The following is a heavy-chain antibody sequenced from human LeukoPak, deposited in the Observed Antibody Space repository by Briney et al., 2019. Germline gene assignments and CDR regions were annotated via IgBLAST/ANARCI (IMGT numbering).Heavy chain of an antibody. CDR1: GFTFNNYE. D-gene: IGHD3-10*01. V-gene: IGHV3-48*03. J-gene: IGHJ4*02. Sequence: GGSLRLSCAASGFTFNNYEMNWVRQAPGKGPEWVSHISSSGTTIYYADAVKGRFTISRDNAKNSLYLQMNSLRAEDTTVYYCAISYGSGSYSYWGQGTLVTVSS. CDR2: ISSSGTTI. CDR3: AISYGSGSYSY.